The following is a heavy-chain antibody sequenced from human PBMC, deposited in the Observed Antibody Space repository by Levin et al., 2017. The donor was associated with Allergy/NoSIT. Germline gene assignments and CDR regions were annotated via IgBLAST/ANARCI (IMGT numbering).Heavy chain of an antibody. Sequence: SQTLSLTCIVSGGSISGPHWSWIRQPPGKALEWIGNIHYSGTTKYNPSLKSRVTISVDTSKNQFSLKLSSVTAADTAVYYCGRDRSIKNQDGDFWYYGMDVWGQGTTVSVSS. J-gene: IGHJ6*02. D-gene: IGHD2-21*01. CDR2: IHYSGTT. V-gene: IGHV4-59*11. CDR3: GRDRSIKNQDGDFWYYGMDV. CDR1: GGSISGPH.